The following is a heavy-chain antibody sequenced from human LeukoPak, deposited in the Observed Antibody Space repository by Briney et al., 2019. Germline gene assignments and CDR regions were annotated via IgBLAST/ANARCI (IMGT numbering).Heavy chain of an antibody. D-gene: IGHD1-1*01. CDR3: ARVWKPDLYGMDV. V-gene: IGHV4-30-4*01. J-gene: IGHJ6*02. CDR1: GGSIDSGDYY. Sequence: PSETLSLTCTVSGGSIDSGDYYWSWLRQPPGKGLEWIGYIYYSGSTYYNPSLKSRVTISLDTSKNQFSLKLSSVTAADTAVYYCARVWKPDLYGMDVWGQGTTVTVSS. CDR2: IYYSGST.